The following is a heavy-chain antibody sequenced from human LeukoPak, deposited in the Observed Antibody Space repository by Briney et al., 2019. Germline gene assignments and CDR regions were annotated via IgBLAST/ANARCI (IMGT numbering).Heavy chain of an antibody. J-gene: IGHJ3*02. CDR1: SYTLTNYG. V-gene: IGHV1-18*01. CDR2: ISAYNGNT. Sequence: GASVKVSCKASSYTLTNYGISWVRQAPGQGLEWMGWISAYNGNTNYAQNLQGRVTMTTDTSTNTAYMELRRLRSDDTAVYYCARDQDPGAFDIWGQGTMVTVSS. CDR3: ARDQDPGAFDI.